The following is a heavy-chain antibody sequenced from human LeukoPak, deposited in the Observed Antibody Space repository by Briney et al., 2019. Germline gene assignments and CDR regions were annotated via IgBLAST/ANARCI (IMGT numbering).Heavy chain of an antibody. CDR1: GYTFTGYY. CDR2: INPNSGGT. D-gene: IGHD6-19*01. Sequence: ASVKVSCKASGYTFTGYYMHWVRQAPGQGLEWMGWINPNSGGTNYAQKFQGRVTMTRDTSISTAYMELSRLRSDDTAVYYCARDRVEGVAALYWGQGTLVTVSS. CDR3: ARDRVEGVAALY. V-gene: IGHV1-2*02. J-gene: IGHJ4*02.